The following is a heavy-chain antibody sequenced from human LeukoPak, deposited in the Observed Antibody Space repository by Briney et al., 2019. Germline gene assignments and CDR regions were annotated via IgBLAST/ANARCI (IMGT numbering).Heavy chain of an antibody. J-gene: IGHJ6*03. CDR1: GYMFASYA. V-gene: IGHV1-18*01. Sequence: ASVKVSCKASGYMFASYAITWVRQAPGQGPEWMGWISVYNGNTNYAQKFQGRVTITADESTSTAYMELSSLRSEDTAVYYCAREHVDTAMGTYYYHYMDVWGKGTTVTVSS. D-gene: IGHD5-18*01. CDR3: AREHVDTAMGTYYYHYMDV. CDR2: ISVYNGNT.